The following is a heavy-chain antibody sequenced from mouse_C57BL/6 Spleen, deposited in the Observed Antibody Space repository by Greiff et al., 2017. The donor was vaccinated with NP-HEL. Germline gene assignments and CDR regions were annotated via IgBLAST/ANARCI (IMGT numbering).Heavy chain of an antibody. D-gene: IGHD1-1*01. CDR2: IWSGGST. Sequence: QVQLQQSGPGLVQPSQSLSITCTVSGFSLTSYGVHWVRQSPGKGLEWLGVIWSGGSTDYNAAFISRLSISKDNSKSQVFFKMNSLQADDTAIYYCARGYYGSSEYFDVWGTGTTVTVSS. J-gene: IGHJ1*03. CDR3: ARGYYGSSEYFDV. CDR1: GFSLTSYG. V-gene: IGHV2-2*01.